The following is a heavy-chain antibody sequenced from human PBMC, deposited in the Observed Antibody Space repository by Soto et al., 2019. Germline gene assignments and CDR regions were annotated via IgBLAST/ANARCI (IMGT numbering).Heavy chain of an antibody. Sequence: QVQLVQSGAEVKKPGASVKVSCKASGYTFISYGISWVRQAPGQGLEWMGWITIYNGNTNYAQKHQGRVTMTTDTSTSTAYMELRSLRSDDTAVYYCARVGDTYYYDSSGYQAGACHYWGQGTLVTVSS. V-gene: IGHV1-18*01. CDR2: ITIYNGNT. D-gene: IGHD3-22*01. CDR1: GYTFISYG. J-gene: IGHJ4*02. CDR3: ARVGDTYYYDSSGYQAGACHY.